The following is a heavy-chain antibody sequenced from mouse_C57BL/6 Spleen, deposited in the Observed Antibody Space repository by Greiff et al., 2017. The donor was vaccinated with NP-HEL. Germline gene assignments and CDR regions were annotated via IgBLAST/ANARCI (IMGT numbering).Heavy chain of an antibody. CDR1: GYTFTSYW. CDR2: IHPNSGST. J-gene: IGHJ1*03. CDR3: ARSLVITTVPWYFDV. V-gene: IGHV1-64*01. Sequence: QVQLQQPGAELVKPGASVKLSCKASGYTFTSYWMHWVKQRPGQGLEWIGMIHPNSGSTNYNEKFKSKATLTVDKSSSTAYMQLSSLTSEDAAVYYCARSLVITTVPWYFDVWGTGTTVTVSS. D-gene: IGHD1-1*01.